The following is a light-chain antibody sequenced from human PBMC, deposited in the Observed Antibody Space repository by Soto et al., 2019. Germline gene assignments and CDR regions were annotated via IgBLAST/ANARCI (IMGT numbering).Light chain of an antibody. Sequence: EIVLTQSPATLSLSPGERATLSCRASQSVSSYLAWYQQKPGQAPRLLIYDASNRASGIPARFSGSGSGTDFTLTISSLEPEDCGVYDCQQRSNWPFLTFGGGTKVEIK. V-gene: IGKV3-11*01. CDR3: QQRSNWPFLT. J-gene: IGKJ4*01. CDR2: DAS. CDR1: QSVSSY.